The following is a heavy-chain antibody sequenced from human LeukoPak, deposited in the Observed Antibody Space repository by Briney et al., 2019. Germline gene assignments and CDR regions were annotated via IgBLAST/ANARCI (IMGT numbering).Heavy chain of an antibody. CDR1: GFTFSSYA. V-gene: IGHV3-23*01. CDR3: AKDNGRYYYNGMDV. CDR2: ISGSGGST. J-gene: IGHJ6*02. Sequence: QSGGSLRLSCAASGFTFSSYAMSWVRQAPGKGLEWVSAISGSGGSTSYADSVKGRFTISRDNSKNTLNLQMNSLRAEDTAVYYCAKDNGRYYYNGMDVWGQGTTVTVSS.